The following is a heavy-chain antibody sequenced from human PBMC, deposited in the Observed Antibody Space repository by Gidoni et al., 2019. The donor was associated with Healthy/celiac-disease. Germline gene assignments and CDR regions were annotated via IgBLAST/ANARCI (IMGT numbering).Heavy chain of an antibody. CDR1: GFTFSSYA. CDR3: AKIVTMIVRDGYFQH. D-gene: IGHD3-22*01. J-gene: IGHJ1*01. Sequence: EVQRLESGGGLVQPGGSLRLSCAAAGFTFSSYAMSWVRQAPGKGLEWVSAISGSGGSTYYADSVKGRFTISRDNSKNTLYLQMNSLRAEDTAVYYCAKIVTMIVRDGYFQHWGQGTLVTVSS. CDR2: ISGSGGST. V-gene: IGHV3-23*01.